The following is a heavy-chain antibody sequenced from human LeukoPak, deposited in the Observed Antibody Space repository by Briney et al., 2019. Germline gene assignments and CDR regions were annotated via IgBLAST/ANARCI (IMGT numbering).Heavy chain of an antibody. CDR3: ARDRYGYSGYDSYNWFDP. V-gene: IGHV4-4*08. J-gene: IGHJ5*02. D-gene: IGHD5-12*01. Sequence: PSETLSLTCTVSGGSISSYYWSWIRQPPGKGLEWIGRIYTSGRTNYNPSLKSRVTISVDTSKNQFSLKLSSVTAADTAVYYCARDRYGYSGYDSYNWFDPWGQGTLVTVSS. CDR2: IYTSGRT. CDR1: GGSISSYY.